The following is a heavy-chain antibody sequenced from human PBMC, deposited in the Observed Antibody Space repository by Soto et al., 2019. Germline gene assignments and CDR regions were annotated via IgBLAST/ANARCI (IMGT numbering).Heavy chain of an antibody. Sequence: ASVKVSGKVSGYSLNELCMHWVRQPPGKGLEWIGGFDPEEGKMIYAQNFQGRVTMTEDTSTDTACMELNSLTSEDTAIYYCATDLGVALAPLSILYFQQWGQGTVVTVSS. CDR1: GYSLNELC. CDR2: FDPEEGKM. V-gene: IGHV1-24*01. J-gene: IGHJ1*01. D-gene: IGHD3-10*01. CDR3: ATDLGVALAPLSILYFQQ.